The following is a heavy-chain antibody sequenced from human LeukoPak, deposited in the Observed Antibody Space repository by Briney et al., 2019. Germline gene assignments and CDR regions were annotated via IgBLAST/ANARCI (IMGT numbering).Heavy chain of an antibody. CDR1: GYTFTSYY. CDR3: ARGRYYGTGTFYYYYYMDV. V-gene: IGHV1-46*01. Sequence: ASVKVSCKASGYTFTSYYMHWVRQAPGQGLEWMGIINPSGGSTSYAQKFQGRVTMTRDMSTSTVYMELSSLRSEDTAVYYCARGRYYGTGTFYYYYYMDVWGKGTTVTISS. D-gene: IGHD3-10*01. CDR2: INPSGGST. J-gene: IGHJ6*03.